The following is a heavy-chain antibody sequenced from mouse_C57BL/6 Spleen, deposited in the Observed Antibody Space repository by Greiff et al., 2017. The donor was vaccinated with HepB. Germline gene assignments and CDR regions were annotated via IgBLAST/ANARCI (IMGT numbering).Heavy chain of an antibody. CDR3: AREGITTVPYAMDY. Sequence: VKLMESGAELVRPGASVKLSCKASGYTFTDYYINWVKQRPGQGLEWIARIYPGSGNTYYNEKFKGKATLTAEKSSSTAYMQLSSLTSEDSAVYFCAREGITTVPYAMDYWGQGTSVTVSS. CDR2: IYPGSGNT. V-gene: IGHV1-76*01. J-gene: IGHJ4*01. D-gene: IGHD1-1*01. CDR1: GYTFTDYY.